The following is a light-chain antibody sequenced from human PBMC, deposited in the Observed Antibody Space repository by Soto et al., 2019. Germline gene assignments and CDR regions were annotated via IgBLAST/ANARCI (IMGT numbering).Light chain of an antibody. J-gene: IGKJ1*01. CDR1: QSISTW. CDR2: DAS. CDR3: LQVSSFPRT. Sequence: DIQMTQSPSTLSASVGDRVTITCRASQSISTWLAWYRQKPGKAPELLISDASSLEGGVPSRFSGSGSGAEFTLTISSLQPEDIATYYCLQVSSFPRTFGQGTKVDIK. V-gene: IGKV1-5*01.